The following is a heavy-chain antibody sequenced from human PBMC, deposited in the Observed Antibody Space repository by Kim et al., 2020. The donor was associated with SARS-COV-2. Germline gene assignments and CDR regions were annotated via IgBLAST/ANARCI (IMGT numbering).Heavy chain of an antibody. J-gene: IGHJ4*02. V-gene: IGHV4-34*01. CDR3: ARTARAAGGAFDY. CDR2: INHSGST. Sequence: SETLSLTCAVYGGSFSGYYWSWIRQPPGKGLEWIGEINHSGSTNYNPSLKSRVTISVDTSKNQFSLKLSSVTAADTAVYYCARTARAAGGAFDYWGQGTLVTVSS. D-gene: IGHD3-10*01. CDR1: GGSFSGYY.